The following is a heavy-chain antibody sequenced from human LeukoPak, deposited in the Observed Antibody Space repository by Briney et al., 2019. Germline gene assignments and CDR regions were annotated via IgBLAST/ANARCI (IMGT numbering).Heavy chain of an antibody. CDR3: ARGPGGSSWSDY. CDR2: IYYGGST. Sequence: PSETLSLTCTVSGGSISSYYWSWIRQPPGKGLEWIGYIYYGGSTNYNPSLKSRITISVDTSKNQFSLKLTSVTAADTAVYYCARGPGGSSWSDYWGQGTLVTVSS. J-gene: IGHJ4*02. CDR1: GGSISSYY. V-gene: IGHV4-59*01. D-gene: IGHD6-13*01.